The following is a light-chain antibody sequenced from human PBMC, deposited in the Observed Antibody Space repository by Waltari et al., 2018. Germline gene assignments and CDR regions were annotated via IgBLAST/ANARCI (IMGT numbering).Light chain of an antibody. Sequence: EIVLTQSPGTLSLSPGERVTLSCRASQSVSRTLAWYQQKPGQAPRLLIYGASIRATGIPDRFSGSGSGTDFILTISRLEPEDFAVYYCQHYRSLPVTFGQGTKVEIK. V-gene: IGKV3-20*01. CDR3: QHYRSLPVT. J-gene: IGKJ1*01. CDR2: GAS. CDR1: QSVSRT.